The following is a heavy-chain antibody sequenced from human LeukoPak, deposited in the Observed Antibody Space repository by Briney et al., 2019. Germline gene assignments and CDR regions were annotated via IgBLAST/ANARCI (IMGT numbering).Heavy chain of an antibody. J-gene: IGHJ4*02. V-gene: IGHV1-46*01. CDR3: ARGYGDYSSFDY. Sequence: ASVTVSCTASGYTYTSYYMHWVRQGPGQGLEWMGIINPSGGSTSYAQKFQGRVTMTRDTSTSTVYMELSSLRSEDTAVYYCARGYGDYSSFDYWGQGTLVTVSS. CDR2: INPSGGST. CDR1: GYTYTSYY. D-gene: IGHD4-17*01.